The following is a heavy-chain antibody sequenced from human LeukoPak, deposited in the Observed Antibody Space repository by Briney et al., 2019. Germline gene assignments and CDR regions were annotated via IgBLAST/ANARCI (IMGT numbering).Heavy chain of an antibody. CDR2: INPNSGGT. D-gene: IGHD3-9*01. V-gene: IGHV1-2*02. CDR3: ARSPHILTGENFDF. CDR1: GYTFTGYY. Sequence: ASVKVSCKASGYTFTGYYMHWVRQAPGQGLEWMGWINPNSGGTDYAQKFQDRVSMTRDTSISTAYMQLSRLRSDDTAVYYCARSPHILTGENFDFWGQGTLLTVSS. J-gene: IGHJ4*02.